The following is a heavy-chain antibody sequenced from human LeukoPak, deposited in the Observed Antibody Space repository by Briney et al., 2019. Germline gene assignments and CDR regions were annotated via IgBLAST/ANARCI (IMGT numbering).Heavy chain of an antibody. Sequence: GGPLRLSCAASGFTFSSYSMNWVRQAPGKGLEWVSSISSSSSYIYYADSVKGRFTISRDNAKNSLYLQMNSLRAEDTAVYYCARDALCSSSSFDYWGQGTLVTVSS. V-gene: IGHV3-21*01. D-gene: IGHD6-6*01. CDR2: ISSSSSYI. CDR3: ARDALCSSSSFDY. CDR1: GFTFSSYS. J-gene: IGHJ4*02.